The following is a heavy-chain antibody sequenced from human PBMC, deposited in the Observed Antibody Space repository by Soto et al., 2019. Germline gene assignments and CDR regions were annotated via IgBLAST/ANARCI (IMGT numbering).Heavy chain of an antibody. V-gene: IGHV4-34*01. J-gene: IGHJ6*02. Sequence: QVQLQQWGAGLLKPSETLSLTCAVYGGSFSGYYWSWIRQPPGKGLEWIGEINHSGSTNYNPSLNSRVTISVDPSKNQFSLKLSSVTASDTAVYYCARAPGLQYPTYYYYGMDVWGQGTTVTVSS. CDR3: ARAPGLQYPTYYYYGMDV. CDR1: GGSFSGYY. CDR2: INHSGST. D-gene: IGHD4-4*01.